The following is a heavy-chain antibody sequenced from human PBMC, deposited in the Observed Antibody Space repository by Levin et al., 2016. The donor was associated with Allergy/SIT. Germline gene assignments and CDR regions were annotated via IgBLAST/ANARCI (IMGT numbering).Heavy chain of an antibody. D-gene: IGHD5-18*01. Sequence: WIRQPPGKGLEWLSSISLSGDNTYYADSVKGRFTISRDNSKNTLYLQINSLSADDTAVYYCAKESAYNPWGQGTLVTVSS. V-gene: IGHV3-23*01. J-gene: IGHJ5*02. CDR3: AKESAYNP. CDR2: ISLSGDNT.